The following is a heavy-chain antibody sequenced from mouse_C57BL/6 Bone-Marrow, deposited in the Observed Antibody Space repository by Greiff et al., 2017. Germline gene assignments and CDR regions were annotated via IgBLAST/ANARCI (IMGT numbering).Heavy chain of an antibody. CDR2: ISSGSSTI. CDR3: ARLPAY. CDR1: GFTFSDYG. V-gene: IGHV5-17*01. Sequence: EVKLMESGGGLVKPGGSLKLSCAASGFTFSDYGMHWVRQAPEKGLAWVAYISSGSSTIYYADTVKGRFTISRDNAKNTLFLQMTSLRSEDTAMYYCARLPAYWGQGTLVTVSA. J-gene: IGHJ3*01.